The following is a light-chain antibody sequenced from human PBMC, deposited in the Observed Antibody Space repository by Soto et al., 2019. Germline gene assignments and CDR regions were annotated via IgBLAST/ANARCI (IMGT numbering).Light chain of an antibody. CDR1: SSDVGGYNY. J-gene: IGLJ1*01. CDR2: EVS. V-gene: IGLV2-14*01. Sequence: QSALTQPASVSGSPGQSITISCTGTSSDVGGYNYVSWYQQHPGKAPKLMIYEVSNRPSGVSDLFSGSKSGNTASLAISGLQAEDEADYYCSSYTSSITLCVFGTGTKVTVL. CDR3: SSYTSSITLCV.